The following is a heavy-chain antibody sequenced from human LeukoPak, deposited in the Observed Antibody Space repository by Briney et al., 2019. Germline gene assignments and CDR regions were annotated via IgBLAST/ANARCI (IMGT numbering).Heavy chain of an antibody. CDR2: IDPSGGST. CDR1: GGTFSSYA. J-gene: IGHJ4*02. CDR3: AGGVWFGESSFDY. Sequence: ASVKVSCKASGGTFSSYAISWVRQAPGQGLEWMGIIDPSGGSTSYAQKFQGRVTMTRDTSTSTVYMELSSLRSEDTAVYYCAGGVWFGESSFDYWGQGTLVTVSS. V-gene: IGHV1-46*01. D-gene: IGHD3-10*01.